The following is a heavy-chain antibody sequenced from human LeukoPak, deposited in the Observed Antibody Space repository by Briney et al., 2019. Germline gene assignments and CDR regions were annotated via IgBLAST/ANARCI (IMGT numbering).Heavy chain of an antibody. D-gene: IGHD4-17*01. CDR2: IYPGDSET. Sequence: GESLKISCKASGYKFTNYWIGWVRQMPGKGLEWMTIIYPGDSETRYSSSFQGQVTISADKSIGTMYLQWSSLKASGTAMYYCARALRTGQGDYVPVLWGQGTLVIVSS. CDR1: GYKFTNYW. CDR3: ARALRTGQGDYVPVL. V-gene: IGHV5-51*01. J-gene: IGHJ4*02.